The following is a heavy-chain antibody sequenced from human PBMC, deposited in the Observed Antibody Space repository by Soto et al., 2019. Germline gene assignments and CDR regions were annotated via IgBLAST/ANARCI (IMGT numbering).Heavy chain of an antibody. V-gene: IGHV4-30-2*01. CDR2: SYHSGST. CDR1: GGSISSGGYS. J-gene: IGHJ4*02. CDR3: ARPSCPDPLTRRWYWNYFDY. Sequence: TLSLTCAVSGGSISSGGYSWSWIRQPPGKGLEGIGYSYHSGSTYYNPSVKSRVTISVDRSKNQFSLKLSAMTAAATAAYYGARPSCPDPLTRRWYWNYFDYWGQGTLVTVSS. D-gene: IGHD6-13*01.